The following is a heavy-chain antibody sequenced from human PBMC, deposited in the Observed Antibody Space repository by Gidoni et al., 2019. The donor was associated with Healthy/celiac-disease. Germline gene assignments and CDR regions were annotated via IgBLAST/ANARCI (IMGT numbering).Heavy chain of an antibody. CDR2: IYDSGST. CDR3: AMTYYDPTRHDAFDI. J-gene: IGHJ3*02. D-gene: IGHD3-22*01. V-gene: IGHV4-31*03. Sequence: QVQLQESGPGLVKPSQTLPRTCTVPGGSISSGGYYWSWIRQHPGKGLEWIGYIYDSGSTYYNPSLKSRVTISVDTSKNQFSQKLSSVTAADTAVYYCAMTYYDPTRHDAFDIWGQGTMVTVSS. CDR1: GGSISSGGYY.